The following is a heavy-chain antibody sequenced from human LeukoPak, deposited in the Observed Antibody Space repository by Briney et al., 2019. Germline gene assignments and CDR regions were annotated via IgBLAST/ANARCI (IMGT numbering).Heavy chain of an antibody. D-gene: IGHD3-16*02. V-gene: IGHV3-21*01. CDR1: GFTFSSYS. CDR2: ISSSSSYI. J-gene: IGHJ3*02. Sequence: GGSLRLSCAASGFTFSSYSINWVRQAPGKGLEWVSSISSSSSYIYYADSVKGRFTISRDNAKNSLYLQMNSLRAEDTAVYYCATPLRLGELSSVDAFDIWGQGTMVTVSS. CDR3: ATPLRLGELSSVDAFDI.